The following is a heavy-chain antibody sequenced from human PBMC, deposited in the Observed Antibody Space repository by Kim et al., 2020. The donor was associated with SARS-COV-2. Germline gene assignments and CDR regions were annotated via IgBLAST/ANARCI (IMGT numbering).Heavy chain of an antibody. CDR1: GYTFTSYA. CDR2: INTNTGNP. V-gene: IGHV7-4-1*02. D-gene: IGHD6-13*01. J-gene: IGHJ6*02. Sequence: ASVKVSCKASGYTFTSYAMNWVRQAPGQGLEWMGWINTNTGNPTYAQGFTGRFVFSLDTSVSTAYLQISSLKAEDTAVYYCARVSGAAAGTLYYYYGMDVWGQGTTVTVSS. CDR3: ARVSGAAAGTLYYYYGMDV.